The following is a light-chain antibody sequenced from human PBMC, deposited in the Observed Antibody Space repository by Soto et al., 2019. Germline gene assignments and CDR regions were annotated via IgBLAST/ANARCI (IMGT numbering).Light chain of an antibody. V-gene: IGKV4-1*01. J-gene: IGKJ4*01. CDR2: WAS. CDR1: QSVLYNSDNKNY. Sequence: DIVRTQSPDSLAVSLGERATINCKSSQSVLYNSDNKNYLAWYQQKPGQPPKLLIYWASTRDSGVPDRFSGSGSGADFTLTISSLQAEDVAVYYCQQYYTTLSFGGGTKVEIK. CDR3: QQYYTTLS.